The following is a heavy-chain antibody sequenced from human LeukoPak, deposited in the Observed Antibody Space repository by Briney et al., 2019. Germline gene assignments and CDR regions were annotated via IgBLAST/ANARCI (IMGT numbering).Heavy chain of an antibody. J-gene: IGHJ5*02. CDR3: AKGHTYGTT. V-gene: IGHV3-11*01. Sequence: GGSLRLSCAASGFIFSDYYMSWMRQTPGEGLEWVSYISSSGDTVEYAKSVKGRFAISRDNAKDSLYLQMNRLEAEDTAVYYCAKGHTYGTTWGQGTLVSVSS. CDR2: ISSSGDTV. CDR1: GFIFSDYY. D-gene: IGHD4-17*01.